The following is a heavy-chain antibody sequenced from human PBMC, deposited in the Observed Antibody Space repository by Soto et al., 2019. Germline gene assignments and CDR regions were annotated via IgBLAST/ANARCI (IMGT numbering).Heavy chain of an antibody. J-gene: IGHJ3*02. V-gene: IGHV3-30*18. Sequence: GGSLRVSCAASGFTFSSYGMHWVRQAPGKGLEWVAVISYDGSNKYYADSVKGRFTISRDNSKNTLYLQMNSLRAEDTAVYYCANGRDHADISGQGTIVTV. CDR2: ISYDGSNK. CDR1: GFTFSSYG. CDR3: ANGRDHADI.